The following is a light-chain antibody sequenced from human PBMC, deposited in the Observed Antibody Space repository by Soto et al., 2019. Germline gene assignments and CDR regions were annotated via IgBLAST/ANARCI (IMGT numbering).Light chain of an antibody. V-gene: IGLV2-14*01. CDR1: PNDIGTYDY. Sequence: QSALTQPTSVSGSPGQSIAISCTGNPNDIGTYDYVSWYQQHPGKAPRLLIFWVRNRPPGISSRFSGSKSGLTASLTISGLQPEDEADYYCSSFTTNRLYVFGPVTKLTVL. CDR3: SSFTTNRLYV. J-gene: IGLJ1*01. CDR2: WVR.